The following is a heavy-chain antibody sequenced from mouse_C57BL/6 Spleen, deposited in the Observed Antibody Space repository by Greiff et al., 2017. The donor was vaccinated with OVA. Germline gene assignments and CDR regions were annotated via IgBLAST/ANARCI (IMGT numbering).Heavy chain of an antibody. CDR2: INPNSGTT. V-gene: IGHV1-39*01. D-gene: IGHD1-3*01. CDR3: ARSSFRSYWYFDV. CDR1: GYSFTDYY. J-gene: IGHJ1*03. Sequence: EVQLQESGPELVKPGSSVKISCKASGYSFTDYYMNWVQQSHGTSLEWIGVINPNSGTTCYNQNFKGKATLTVDQSSSTAYMQLNSLTSEDSAVYYCARSSFRSYWYFDVWGTGTTVTVSS.